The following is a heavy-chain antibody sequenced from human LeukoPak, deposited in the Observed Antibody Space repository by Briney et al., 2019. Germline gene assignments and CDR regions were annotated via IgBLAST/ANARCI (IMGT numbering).Heavy chain of an antibody. CDR3: AKGGLFVVVTADFDY. Sequence: PGRSLRLSCAASGFTFDDYAMHWVRQAPGKGLEWVSGISWNSGSIGYADSVKGRFTISRDNAKNSPYLQMNSLRAEDTALYYCAKGGLFVVVTADFDYWGQGTLVTVSS. D-gene: IGHD2-21*02. J-gene: IGHJ4*02. V-gene: IGHV3-9*01. CDR1: GFTFDDYA. CDR2: ISWNSGSI.